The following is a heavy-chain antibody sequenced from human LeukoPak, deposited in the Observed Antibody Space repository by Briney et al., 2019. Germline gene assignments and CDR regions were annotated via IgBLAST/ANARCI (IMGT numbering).Heavy chain of an antibody. D-gene: IGHD3-22*01. V-gene: IGHV3-30*14. CDR1: GFTFSSYA. Sequence: GGSLRLSCAASGFTFSSYAMHWVRRAPGRGLEWVAVISYDGSNKYYADSVKGRFTISRDNSKNTLYLQMNSLRAEDTAVYYCAIYYYDSRGPPYWGQGTLVTVSS. CDR2: ISYDGSNK. CDR3: AIYYYDSRGPPY. J-gene: IGHJ4*02.